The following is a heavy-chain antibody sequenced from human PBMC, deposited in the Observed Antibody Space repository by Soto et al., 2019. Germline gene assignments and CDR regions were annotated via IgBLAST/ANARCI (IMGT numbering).Heavy chain of an antibody. CDR1: GVTFSSYA. V-gene: IGHV1-69*13. CDR3: ATYDSSGYYVPFDY. J-gene: IGHJ4*02. D-gene: IGHD3-22*01. CDR2: IIPIFGTA. Sequence: SVKVSCKASGVTFSSYATSWVRQAPGQGLEWMGGIIPIFGTANYAQKFQGRVTITADESTSTAYMELSSLRSEDTAVYYCATYDSSGYYVPFDYWGQGTLVTVSS.